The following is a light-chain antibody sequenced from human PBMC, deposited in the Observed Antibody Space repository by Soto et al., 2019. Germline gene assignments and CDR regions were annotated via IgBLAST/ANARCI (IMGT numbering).Light chain of an antibody. CDR2: AAS. CDR1: QSIRSY. J-gene: IGKJ3*01. CDR3: HQSYISPFT. Sequence: DIQMTQSPSSLSASVGDRVTITCRASQSIRSYLNWYQQKPGKAPNLLIYAASSLQSGVPSKFSGSGAVTDFTLTISSLQPEDFSTYYCHQSYISPFTFGTGTKVDIK. V-gene: IGKV1-39*01.